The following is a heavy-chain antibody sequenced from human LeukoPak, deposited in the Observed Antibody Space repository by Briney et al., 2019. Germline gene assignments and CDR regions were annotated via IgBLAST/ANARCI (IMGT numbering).Heavy chain of an antibody. V-gene: IGHV4-61*02. D-gene: IGHD3-22*01. Sequence: SQTLSLTCTVSGGSISSGSYYWSWIRQPAGKGLEWIGRIYTSGSTNYNPSLKSRVTISVDTSKNQFSLKLSSVTAADTAVYYCTRGSIAYYYMDVWGKGTTVTISS. J-gene: IGHJ6*03. CDR1: GGSISSGSYY. CDR3: TRGSIAYYYMDV. CDR2: IYTSGST.